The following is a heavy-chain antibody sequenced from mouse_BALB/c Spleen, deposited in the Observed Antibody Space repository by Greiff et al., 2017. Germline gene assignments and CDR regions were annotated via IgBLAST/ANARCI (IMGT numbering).Heavy chain of an antibody. CDR3: TREGYGSSYSYWYFDV. J-gene: IGHJ1*01. CDR2: IDPETGGT. V-gene: IGHV1-15*01. Sequence: SGAELVRPGASVTLSCKASGYTFTDYEMHWVKQTPVHGLEWIGAIDPETGGTAYNQKFKGKATLTADKSSSTAYMELRSLTSEDSAVYYCTREGYGSSYSYWYFDVWGAGTTVTVSS. CDR1: GYTFTDYE. D-gene: IGHD1-1*01.